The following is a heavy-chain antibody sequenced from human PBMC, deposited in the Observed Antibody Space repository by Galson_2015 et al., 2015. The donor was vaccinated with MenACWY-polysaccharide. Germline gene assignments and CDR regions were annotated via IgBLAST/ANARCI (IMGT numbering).Heavy chain of an antibody. J-gene: IGHJ5*02. CDR3: ARAGAKYCRGGNCFFNWFDP. D-gene: IGHD2-15*01. CDR2: TNGDGGAT. CDR1: GFTFSSYW. V-gene: IGHV3-74*01. Sequence: SLRLSCAASGFTFSSYWMHWVRHAPGKGLVWVSRTNGDGGATDYAGSVKGRFTISRDNAKNTLYLQMNSLRAEDTAVYYCARAGAKYCRGGNCFFNWFDPWGQGTLVTVSS.